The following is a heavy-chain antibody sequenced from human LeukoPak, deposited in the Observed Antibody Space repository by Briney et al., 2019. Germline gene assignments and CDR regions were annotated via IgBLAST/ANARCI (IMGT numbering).Heavy chain of an antibody. J-gene: IGHJ4*02. CDR2: IKQDGNEK. Sequence: GGSLRLSCAASGFTFSSYWMSWVRQAPGKGLEWVANIKQDGNEKYYVDSVKGRFTISRDNAKNSLYLQMNSLRAEDTAVYYCARGLGHYYGSGSYYSGVDYWGQGTLVTVSS. CDR3: ARGLGHYYGSGSYYSGVDY. D-gene: IGHD3-10*01. CDR1: GFTFSSYW. V-gene: IGHV3-7*01.